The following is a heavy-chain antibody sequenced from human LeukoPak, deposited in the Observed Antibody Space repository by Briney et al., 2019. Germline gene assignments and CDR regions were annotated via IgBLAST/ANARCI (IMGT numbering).Heavy chain of an antibody. J-gene: IGHJ4*02. CDR2: IIPIFGTA. CDR3: ARTGGGSYHKNFDY. D-gene: IGHD1-26*01. V-gene: IGHV1-69*05. CDR1: GGTFSSYA. Sequence: ASVKVSCKASGGTFSSYAISWVRQAPGQGLEWMGGIIPIFGTANYAQKFQGRVTMTRDMSTSTVYMELSSLRSEDTAVYYCARTGGGSYHKNFDYWGQGTLVTVSS.